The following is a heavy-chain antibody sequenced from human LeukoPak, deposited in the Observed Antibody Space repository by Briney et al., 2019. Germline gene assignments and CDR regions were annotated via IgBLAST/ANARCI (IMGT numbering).Heavy chain of an antibody. D-gene: IGHD3-10*01. CDR2: INTDGRIT. J-gene: IGHJ4*02. Sequence: GGSLRLSCAASGFTFSSYWMHWVRQAPGKGLVWVSRINTDGRITNYADSVKGRFTISRDNSKNTLYLQMNSLRAEDTAVYYCARDSGSGSPSIDYWGQGTLVTVSS. CDR3: ARDSGSGSPSIDY. V-gene: IGHV3-74*01. CDR1: GFTFSSYW.